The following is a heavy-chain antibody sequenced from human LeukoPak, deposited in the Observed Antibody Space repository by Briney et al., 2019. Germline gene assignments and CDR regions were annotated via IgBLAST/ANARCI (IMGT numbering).Heavy chain of an antibody. D-gene: IGHD6-13*01. J-gene: IGHJ4*02. CDR2: ISSSTSPI. Sequence: GGSLRLSCAASGFTFSDYYMSWIRQAPGKGLEWVSYISSSTSPIYYADSVKGRFTISRDNAKNSLYMQVNSLRAEDTAVYYCARGGYSSSWYHDSWGQGTLVTVSS. V-gene: IGHV3-11*04. CDR1: GFTFSDYY. CDR3: ARGGYSSSWYHDS.